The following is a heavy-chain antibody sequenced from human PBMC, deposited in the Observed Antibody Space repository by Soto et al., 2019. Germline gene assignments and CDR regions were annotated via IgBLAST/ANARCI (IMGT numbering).Heavy chain of an antibody. Sequence: GGSLRLSCAASGFTFSSHAMTWVRQAPGKGLEWVSGLSDSGGSTYYADSVKGRFTISRDNSMNTLYLQMNTLRAEDTAVYYCAKVSSSWYSGFFDLWGQGTLVTVSS. V-gene: IGHV3-23*01. J-gene: IGHJ4*02. CDR2: LSDSGGST. D-gene: IGHD6-13*01. CDR3: AKVSSSWYSGFFDL. CDR1: GFTFSSHA.